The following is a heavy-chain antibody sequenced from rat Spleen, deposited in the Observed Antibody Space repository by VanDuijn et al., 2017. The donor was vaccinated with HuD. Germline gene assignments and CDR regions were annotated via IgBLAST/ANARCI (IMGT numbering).Heavy chain of an antibody. CDR3: AREGLDY. Sequence: QVQLKESGPDLVQPSQTLSLTCTVSGFSLIRYNVHWVRQPPGKGLEWMGRMRYNGDTSYNSALKSRLSISRDTSKSQVFLKMNSLQTEDTATYYCAREGLDYWGQGVMVTVSS. V-gene: IGHV2-63*01. J-gene: IGHJ2*01. CDR1: GFSLIRYN. CDR2: MRYNGDT.